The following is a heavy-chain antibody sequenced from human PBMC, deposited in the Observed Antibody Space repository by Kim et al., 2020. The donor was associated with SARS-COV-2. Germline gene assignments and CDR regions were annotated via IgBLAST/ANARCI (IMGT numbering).Heavy chain of an antibody. J-gene: IGHJ4*02. Sequence: SETLSLTCTVSGGSISSGGYYWSWIRQHPGKGLEWIGYIYYSGSTYYNPSLKSRVTISVDTSKNQFSLKLSSVTAADTAVYYCARGSNHEVGATFPSYPLPHFDYWGQGTLVTVSS. V-gene: IGHV4-31*03. CDR3: ARGSNHEVGATFPSYPLPHFDY. D-gene: IGHD1-26*01. CDR2: IYYSGST. CDR1: GGSISSGGYY.